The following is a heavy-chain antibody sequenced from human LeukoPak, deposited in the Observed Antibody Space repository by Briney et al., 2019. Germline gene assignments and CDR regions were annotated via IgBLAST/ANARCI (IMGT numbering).Heavy chain of an antibody. D-gene: IGHD6-19*01. CDR2: IYYSGST. Sequence: SQTPSLTCTVSGGSISSGDYYLSWIRQPPGKGLEWVGYIYYSGSTYYNPSLKSRVTISVDTPNTQFPLKLSSVTAADTAVYYCARHPGYSSGWYDRGDNWLDPWGQGTLVTVSS. CDR1: GGSISSGDYY. V-gene: IGHV4-30-4*08. J-gene: IGHJ5*02. CDR3: ARHPGYSSGWYDRGDNWLDP.